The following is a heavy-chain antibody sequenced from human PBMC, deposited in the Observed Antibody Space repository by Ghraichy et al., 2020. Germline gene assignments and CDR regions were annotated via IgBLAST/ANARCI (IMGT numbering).Heavy chain of an antibody. CDR2: FDPEDGET. J-gene: IGHJ4*02. D-gene: IGHD2-21*02. Sequence: ASVKVSCKVSGYTLTELSMHWVRQAPGKGLEWMGGFDPEDGETIYAQKFQGRVTMTEDTSTDTAYMELSSLRSEDTAVYYCATVSSVFLGRGDHYYFDYWGQGTLVTVSS. V-gene: IGHV1-24*01. CDR1: GYTLTELS. CDR3: ATVSSVFLGRGDHYYFDY.